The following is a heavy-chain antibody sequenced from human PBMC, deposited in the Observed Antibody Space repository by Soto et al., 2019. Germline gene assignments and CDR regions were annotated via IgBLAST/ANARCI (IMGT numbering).Heavy chain of an antibody. CDR2: IDPSDSQT. Sequence: GESLKISCKGSGYSFAGYWITWVRQKPGKGLEWMGRIDPSDSQTYYSPSFRGHVTISVTKSVTTVFLQWSSLRASDTAMYYCARQIYDSDTGPNFQYYFDSWGQGTPVTVSS. V-gene: IGHV5-10-1*01. D-gene: IGHD3-22*01. CDR1: GYSFAGYW. J-gene: IGHJ4*02. CDR3: ARQIYDSDTGPNFQYYFDS.